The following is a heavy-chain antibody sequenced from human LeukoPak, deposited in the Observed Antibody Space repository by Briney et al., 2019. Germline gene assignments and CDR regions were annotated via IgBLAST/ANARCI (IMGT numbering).Heavy chain of an antibody. CDR2: IKQDGSEK. J-gene: IGHJ4*02. Sequence: GGSLRLSCAASGFTFSSYWMSWVRQAPGKGLEWVANIKQDGSEKYYVDSVKGRFTISRDNAKNSLYLQMNSLRAEDTAVYYCARDQVTGSWYGKWDYFDYWGQGTLVTVSS. CDR1: GFTFSSYW. V-gene: IGHV3-7*01. CDR3: ARDQVTGSWYGKWDYFDY. D-gene: IGHD6-13*01.